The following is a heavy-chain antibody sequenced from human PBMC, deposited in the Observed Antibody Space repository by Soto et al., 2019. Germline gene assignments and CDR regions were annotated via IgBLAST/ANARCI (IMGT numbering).Heavy chain of an antibody. Sequence: PGGSLRLSCAASGFTVSSNYMSWVRQAPGKGLEWVSVIYSGGSTYYADSVKGRFTISRDNSKNTLYLQMNSLRAEDTAVYYCARSSNSIAAAGTGFDYWGQGTLVPVSS. CDR1: GFTVSSNY. J-gene: IGHJ4*02. D-gene: IGHD6-13*01. V-gene: IGHV3-53*01. CDR2: IYSGGST. CDR3: ARSSNSIAAAGTGFDY.